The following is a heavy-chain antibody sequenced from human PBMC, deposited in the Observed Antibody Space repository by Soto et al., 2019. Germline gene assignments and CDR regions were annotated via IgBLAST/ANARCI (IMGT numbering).Heavy chain of an antibody. V-gene: IGHV4-59*01. CDR2: IYYSGST. Sequence: QVQLQESGPGLVKPSETLSLTCTVSGGSISSYYWSWIRQPPGKGLEWIGYIYYSGSTNYIPSLKSRDTMSVDTSKNQFSLKLSSVTAADTAVYYCARADYYGSGSYYSDAYYYYMDVWGKGTTVTVSS. CDR3: ARADYYGSGSYYSDAYYYYMDV. D-gene: IGHD3-10*01. J-gene: IGHJ6*03. CDR1: GGSISSYY.